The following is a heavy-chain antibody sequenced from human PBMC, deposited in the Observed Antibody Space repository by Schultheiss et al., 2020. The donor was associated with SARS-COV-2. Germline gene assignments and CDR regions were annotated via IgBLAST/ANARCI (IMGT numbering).Heavy chain of an antibody. J-gene: IGHJ4*02. CDR1: GFTFSNAW. V-gene: IGHV3-53*04. CDR2: IYSGGST. D-gene: IGHD6-13*01. CDR3: ARDGSSSWYVFDY. Sequence: GGSLRLSCAASGFTFSNAWMSWVRQAPGKGLEWVSVIYSGGSTYYADSVKGRFTISRHNSKNTLYLQMNSLRAEDTAVYYCARDGSSSWYVFDYWGQGTLVTVSS.